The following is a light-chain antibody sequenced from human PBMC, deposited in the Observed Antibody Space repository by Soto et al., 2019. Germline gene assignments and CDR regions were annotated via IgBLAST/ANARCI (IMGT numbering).Light chain of an antibody. CDR3: QQSYSTPRP. Sequence: DIQMTQSPSSVNASVGDRVTITCRASQSISSYLNWYQQKPGKAPKLLIYAASSLQSGVPSRFSGSGSGTDFTLTISSLQPEDFATYYCQQSYSTPRPFGHVTNVDIK. V-gene: IGKV1-39*01. CDR1: QSISSY. CDR2: AAS. J-gene: IGKJ3*01.